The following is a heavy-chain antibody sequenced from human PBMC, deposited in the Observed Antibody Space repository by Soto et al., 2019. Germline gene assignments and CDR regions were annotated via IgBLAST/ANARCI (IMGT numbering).Heavy chain of an antibody. CDR3: TTYDFWSGYPQNFDC. V-gene: IGHV3-15*07. Sequence: GGSLRLSCAASGFTFSNAWMNWVRQAPGKGLEWVGRIKSKTDGGTTDYAAPVKGRFTISRDDSKNTLYLQMNSLKTEDTAVYYCTTYDFWSGYPQNFDCWGQGTLVTASS. CDR1: GFTFSNAW. CDR2: IKSKTDGGTT. J-gene: IGHJ4*02. D-gene: IGHD3-3*01.